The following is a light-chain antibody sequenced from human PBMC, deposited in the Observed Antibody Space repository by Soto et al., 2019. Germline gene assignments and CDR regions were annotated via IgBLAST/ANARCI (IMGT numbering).Light chain of an antibody. CDR2: DAS. J-gene: IGKJ1*01. CDR3: QQRSEWPRT. CDR1: QSISSS. V-gene: IGKV3-11*01. Sequence: EIVLTQSPATLSLSPGERATLSCRASQSISSSLAWYQQKPGQAPRLLIYDASTRATGFPATFXGSGSGTXXXXXXXXLEPEDFAXYYCQQRSEWPRTFGQGTKVEI.